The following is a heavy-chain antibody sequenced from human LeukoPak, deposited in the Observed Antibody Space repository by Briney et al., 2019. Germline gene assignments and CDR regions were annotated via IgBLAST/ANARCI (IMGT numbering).Heavy chain of an antibody. CDR3: ATIRRYSGSYTFDY. V-gene: IGHV1-69*05. J-gene: IGHJ4*02. D-gene: IGHD1-26*01. CDR2: IIPIFGTA. CDR1: GGTFSSYA. Sequence: SVKVSCKASGGTFSSYAISWVRQAPGQGLEWMGRIIPIFGTANYAQKFQGRVTITTDESTSTAYMELSSLRSEDTAVYYWATIRRYSGSYTFDYWGQGTLVTVSS.